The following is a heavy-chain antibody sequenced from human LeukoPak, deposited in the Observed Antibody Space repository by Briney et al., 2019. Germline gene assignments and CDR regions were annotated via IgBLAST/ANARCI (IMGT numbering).Heavy chain of an antibody. D-gene: IGHD5-18*01. Sequence: SETLSLTCTVSGGSISSSSYYWGWIRQPPGKGLGWFGSIYYSGSTYYNPSLKSRVTISVDTSKNQFSLKLSSVTAADTAVYYCARDRGGQLWLEYYFDYWGQGTLVTVSS. V-gene: IGHV4-39*07. CDR3: ARDRGGQLWLEYYFDY. J-gene: IGHJ4*02. CDR1: GGSISSSSYY. CDR2: IYYSGST.